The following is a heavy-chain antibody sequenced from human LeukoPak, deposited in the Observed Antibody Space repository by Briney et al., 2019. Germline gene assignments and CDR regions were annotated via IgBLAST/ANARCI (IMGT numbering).Heavy chain of an antibody. CDR1: GFTFSSYA. V-gene: IGHV3-23*01. J-gene: IGHJ4*02. CDR3: AKDNGWFGELLPSDY. CDR2: ISGSGGST. Sequence: PGGSRRLSCAASGFTFSSYAMSWVRQAPGKGLEWVSAISGSGGSTYYADSVKGRFTISRDNSKNTLYLQMNSLRAEDTAVYYCAKDNGWFGELLPSDYWGQGTLVTVSS. D-gene: IGHD3-10*01.